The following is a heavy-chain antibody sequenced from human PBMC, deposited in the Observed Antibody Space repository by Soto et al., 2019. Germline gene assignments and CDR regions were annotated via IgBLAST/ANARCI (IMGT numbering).Heavy chain of an antibody. D-gene: IGHD1-26*01. J-gene: IGHJ4*02. CDR3: AREGPRGSYN. Sequence: GGSLRVSCAASGSTFINYGMHWVRQAPGKGLEWVSYISSSSSTIYYADSVKGRFTISRDNARNSLYLQMNSLRAEDTAVYYCAREGPRGSYNWGQGTLVTVS. V-gene: IGHV3-48*01. CDR1: GSTFINYG. CDR2: ISSSSSTI.